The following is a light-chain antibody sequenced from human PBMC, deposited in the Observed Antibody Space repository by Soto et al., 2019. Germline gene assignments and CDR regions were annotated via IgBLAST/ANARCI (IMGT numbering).Light chain of an antibody. CDR2: AAS. V-gene: IGKV1-9*01. CDR1: QGISSD. J-gene: IGKJ2*01. CDR3: QQLKSYPHP. Sequence: IQLTQSPSSLSASVGDRVTTTCLASQGISSDLAWYQQKPGKAPKLLIYAASTLQSGVPSRFGGSGSGTDFTLTISSLQPEDFAPYCCQQLKSYPHPFGQGTKLEIK.